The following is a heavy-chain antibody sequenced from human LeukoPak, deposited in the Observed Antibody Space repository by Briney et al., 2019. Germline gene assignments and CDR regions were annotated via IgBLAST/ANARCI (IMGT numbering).Heavy chain of an antibody. V-gene: IGHV1-69*04. D-gene: IGHD3-22*01. CDR1: GGTFSSYA. Sequence: ASVKVSCKASGGTFSSYAISWVRQAPGQGLEWMGRIIPIFGIANYAQKFQGRVTITADKSTSTAYMELSSLRSEDTAVYYCARVSSDSSGYYQYYFDYWGQGTLVTVSS. J-gene: IGHJ4*02. CDR3: ARVSSDSSGYYQYYFDY. CDR2: IIPIFGIA.